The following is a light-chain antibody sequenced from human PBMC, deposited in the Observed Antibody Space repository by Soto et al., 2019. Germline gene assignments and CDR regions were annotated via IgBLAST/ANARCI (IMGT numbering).Light chain of an antibody. J-gene: IGKJ2*01. CDR2: GAS. CDR1: QSISSY. V-gene: IGKV3-20*01. Sequence: EIVLTRSPGTLSLSPGERATLSCRASQSISSYLAWYQQKPGQAPRLLIYGASSRATGIPDRFSGSGSGTDFTLTISRLEPEDFAVYYCQQYRTSPYTFGRGTKLEIK. CDR3: QQYRTSPYT.